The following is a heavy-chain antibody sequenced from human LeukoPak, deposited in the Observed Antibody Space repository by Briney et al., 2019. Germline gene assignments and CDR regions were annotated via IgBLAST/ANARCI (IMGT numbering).Heavy chain of an antibody. CDR3: ASADIVVVPGDAFDI. D-gene: IGHD2-2*01. CDR1: GFTFSSYS. Sequence: PGGSLRLSCAASGFTFSSYSMNWVRQAPGEGLEWVSSISSSSSYIYYADSVKGRFTISRDNAKNSLYLQMNSLRAEDTAVYYCASADIVVVPGDAFDIWGQGTMVTVPS. V-gene: IGHV3-21*01. CDR2: ISSSSSYI. J-gene: IGHJ3*02.